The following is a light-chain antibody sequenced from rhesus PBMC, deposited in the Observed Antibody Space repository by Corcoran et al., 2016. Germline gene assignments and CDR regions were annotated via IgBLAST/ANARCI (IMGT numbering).Light chain of an antibody. CDR1: QAIFND. Sequence: DIQMTQSPSSLSASVGDRVTITCRASQAIFNDLAWYQQKPGQTPPLLIYEGSTLQNGIPSRFSGSGSGTDFTLAISSLQSEDLATYYCQHYYSPPYSFGQRTKVEI. J-gene: IGKJ2*01. V-gene: IGKV1-80*01. CDR2: EGS. CDR3: QHYYSPPYS.